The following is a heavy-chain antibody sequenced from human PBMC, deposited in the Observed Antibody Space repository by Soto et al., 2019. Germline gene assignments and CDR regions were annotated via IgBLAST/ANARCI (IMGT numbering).Heavy chain of an antibody. D-gene: IGHD3-10*01. Sequence: ASVKVSCKASGGTFSSYAISWVRPAPGQGLEWMGGIIPIFGNTNYAQKLQGRVTMTTDTSTSTAYMELRSLRSDDTAVYYCARGYYYGSGRPTPGGMDVWGQGTTVTVSS. CDR3: ARGYYYGSGRPTPGGMDV. V-gene: IGHV1-18*01. CDR2: IIPIFGNT. CDR1: GGTFSSYA. J-gene: IGHJ6*02.